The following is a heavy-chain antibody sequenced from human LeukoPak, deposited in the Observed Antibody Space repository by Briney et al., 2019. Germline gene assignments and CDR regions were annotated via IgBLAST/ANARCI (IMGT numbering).Heavy chain of an antibody. CDR3: ARAVSGSYYLSQDY. CDR1: GYTFTSYD. D-gene: IGHD1-26*01. CDR2: MNPNSGNT. V-gene: IGHV1-8*01. Sequence: ASVKVSCKASGYTFTSYDINWVRQATGQGLEWMGWMNPNSGNTGYAQKFQGRVTMTRNTSISTAYMELSSLRPEDTAVYYCARAVSGSYYLSQDYWGQGTLVTVSS. J-gene: IGHJ4*02.